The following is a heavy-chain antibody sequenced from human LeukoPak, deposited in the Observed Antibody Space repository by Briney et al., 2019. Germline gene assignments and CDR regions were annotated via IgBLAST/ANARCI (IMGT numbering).Heavy chain of an antibody. V-gene: IGHV3-30-3*01. J-gene: IGHJ4*02. Sequence: GGSLRLSCAASGFTFSTYAMHWVRQAPGKGLEWVAVISYVGNNKYYADSVKGRFTISRDNSKNTLYLQMNSLRAEDTAVYYCARYAAAAGTEGFDYWGQGTLVTVSS. CDR1: GFTFSTYA. D-gene: IGHD6-13*01. CDR2: ISYVGNNK. CDR3: ARYAAAAGTEGFDY.